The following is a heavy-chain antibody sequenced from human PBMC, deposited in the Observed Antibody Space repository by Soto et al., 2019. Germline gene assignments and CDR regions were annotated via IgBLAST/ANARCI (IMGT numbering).Heavy chain of an antibody. D-gene: IGHD3-22*01. J-gene: IGHJ4*02. CDR1: GFTFSSYS. Sequence: EVQLVESGGGLVKPGGSLRLSCAASGFTFSSYSMNWVRQAPGKGLEWVSSISSSSSYIYYADSVKGRFTISRDNAKNSLYLQMNSLRAEDTAVYYCARDDYYDSSGYYYAPLFDYWGQGTLVTVSS. CDR3: ARDDYYDSSGYYYAPLFDY. V-gene: IGHV3-21*01. CDR2: ISSSSSYI.